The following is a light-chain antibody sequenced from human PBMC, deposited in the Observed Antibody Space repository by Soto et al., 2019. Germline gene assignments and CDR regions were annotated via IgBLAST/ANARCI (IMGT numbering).Light chain of an antibody. V-gene: IGKV3-20*01. J-gene: IGKJ4*01. CDR3: QQHDSSPLT. CDR1: QGVGRF. Sequence: IVLPQSPGTLSLSPGERATLSCRASQGVGRFLAWYQQKPGQAPRLLIYGASGRATGTPDRFSGSGSGTDFTLTISRLEPEDFAVYHCQQHDSSPLTFGGGTKVDIK. CDR2: GAS.